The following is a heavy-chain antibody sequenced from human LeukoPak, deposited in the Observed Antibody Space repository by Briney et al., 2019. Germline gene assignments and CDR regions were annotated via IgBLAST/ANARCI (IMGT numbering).Heavy chain of an antibody. J-gene: IGHJ3*02. V-gene: IGHV3-13*01. Sequence: GGSLRLSCAASGFTFSSYDMHWVRQATGKGLEWVSGIGTAGDTYYPGSVKGRFNISRENAKNTLYCQMDCLIAGDTAVYYCARGSLGAFDIWGQGTTVTVSS. D-gene: IGHD3-3*01. CDR1: GFTFSSYD. CDR3: ARGSLGAFDI. CDR2: IGTAGDT.